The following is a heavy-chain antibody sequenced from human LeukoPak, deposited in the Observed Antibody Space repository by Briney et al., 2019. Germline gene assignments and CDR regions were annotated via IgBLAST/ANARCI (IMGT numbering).Heavy chain of an antibody. V-gene: IGHV3-23*01. CDR2: ISGSGGST. CDR3: AKDPTQYSSGWYYFDY. CDR1: GFTFTNYA. Sequence: GGSLRLSCAASGFTFTNYAMNWVRQAPGKGLEWVSTISGSGGSTYYADSVKGRFTISRDNSKNTLYLQMNSLRAEDTAVYYCAKDPTQYSSGWYYFDYWGQGTLVTVSS. J-gene: IGHJ4*02. D-gene: IGHD6-19*01.